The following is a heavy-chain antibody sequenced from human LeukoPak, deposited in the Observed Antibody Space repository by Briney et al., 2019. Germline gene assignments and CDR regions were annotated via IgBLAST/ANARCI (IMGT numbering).Heavy chain of an antibody. CDR1: GFAFSRND. J-gene: IGHJ4*02. D-gene: IGHD3-10*01. V-gene: IGHV3-23*01. CDR3: AKYRGFGDSYDS. CDR2: IGGSGTRT. Sequence: GGSLRLSCAASGFAFSRNDMSWVRQAPGKGLEWVSSIGGSGTRTYYAASVKGRFTISRDTSKNTLYLQMNSLRAEDAAVYYCAKYRGFGDSYDSWGQGTLVTVSS.